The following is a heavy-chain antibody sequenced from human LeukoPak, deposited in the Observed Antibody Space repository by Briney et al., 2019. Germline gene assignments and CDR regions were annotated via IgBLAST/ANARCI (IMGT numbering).Heavy chain of an antibody. CDR2: ISAYNGNT. D-gene: IGHD1-26*01. Sequence: GASAKVSCKASGYTFTSYGISWVRQAPGQGLEWMGWISAYNGNTNYAQKLQGRVTMTTDTSTSTAYMELRSLRSDDTAVYYCARFIVGANKPEFDYWGQGTLVTVSS. J-gene: IGHJ4*02. CDR1: GYTFTSYG. V-gene: IGHV1-18*01. CDR3: ARFIVGANKPEFDY.